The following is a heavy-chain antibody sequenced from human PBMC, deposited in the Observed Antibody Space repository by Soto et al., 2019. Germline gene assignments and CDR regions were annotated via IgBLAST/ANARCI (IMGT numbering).Heavy chain of an antibody. D-gene: IGHD3-3*01. CDR2: INHSGST. V-gene: IGHV4-34*01. J-gene: IGHJ5*02. CDR3: ARRSLLRFLEWSPNWFDP. CDR1: GGSFSGYY. Sequence: PSETLSLTCAVYGGSFSGYYWSWIRQPPGKGLEWIGEINHSGSTNYNPSLKSRVTISVDTSKNQFSLKLSSVTAADTAVYYCARRSLLRFLEWSPNWFDPWGQGTLVTVSS.